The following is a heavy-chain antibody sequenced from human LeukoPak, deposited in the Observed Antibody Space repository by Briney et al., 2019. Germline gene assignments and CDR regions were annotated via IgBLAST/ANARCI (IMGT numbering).Heavy chain of an antibody. Sequence: GGSLRLSCAASGFTFSSYSMHWVRQAPGKGLEWVAVIWYDGSNKYYADSVKGRFTISRDNSKNTLYLQMSSLRSEDTAVYYCAKDSTTLTLTFDYWGQGTLVTVSS. CDR2: IWYDGSNK. V-gene: IGHV3-30*02. CDR3: AKDSTTLTLTFDY. CDR1: GFTFSSYS. D-gene: IGHD4-11*01. J-gene: IGHJ4*02.